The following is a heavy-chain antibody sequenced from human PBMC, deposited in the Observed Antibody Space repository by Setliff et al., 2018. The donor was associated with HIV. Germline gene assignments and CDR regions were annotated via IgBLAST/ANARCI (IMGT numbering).Heavy chain of an antibody. CDR1: GGSISSSS. J-gene: IGHJ4*02. V-gene: IGHV4-39*02. D-gene: IGHD3-3*01. Sequence: SETLSLTCTVSGGSISSSSWSWIRQSPGKGLEWIASIHYGGSVFYNPSLRSRVTLSVGTSKKHFFLNLSFATTADTAVYYCVRPSFGIGGGSMFDSWGQGIVVTVSS. CDR2: IHYGGSV. CDR3: VRPSFGIGGGSMFDS.